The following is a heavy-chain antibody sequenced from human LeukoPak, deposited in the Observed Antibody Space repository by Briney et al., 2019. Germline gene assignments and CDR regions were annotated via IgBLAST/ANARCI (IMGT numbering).Heavy chain of an antibody. V-gene: IGHV3-15*04. CDR1: GFMLSSTW. CDR2: TVSEIDGGTT. J-gene: IGHJ6*02. Sequence: GGSLRLSCAASGFMLSSTWMHWVRQAPGKGLEWVGQTVSEIDGGTTDYAAPVKGRFTISRDDSKSTLYLQMNSLKIEDTAVYYCTTDEDWNYARKDVWGQGATVIVSS. CDR3: TTDEDWNYARKDV. D-gene: IGHD1-7*01.